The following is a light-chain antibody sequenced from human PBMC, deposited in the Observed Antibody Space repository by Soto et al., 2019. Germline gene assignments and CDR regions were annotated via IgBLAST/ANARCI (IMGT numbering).Light chain of an antibody. V-gene: IGKV1-39*01. J-gene: IGKJ4*01. CDR3: QQSYSTPFT. CDR2: AAS. Sequence: DIQMTQSPSSLSASVGDRVTITCRASQSISSYLNWYQQKPGKAPKLLIYAASSLQSGVPSRFSGSGSGTDFNLTISSLQPEDFATYYCQQSYSTPFTFGGGTKVEIK. CDR1: QSISSY.